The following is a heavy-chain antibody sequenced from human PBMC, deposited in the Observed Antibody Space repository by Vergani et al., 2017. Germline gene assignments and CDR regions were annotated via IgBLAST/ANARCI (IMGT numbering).Heavy chain of an antibody. J-gene: IGHJ6*02. CDR3: AKANPLNSGYDYLYYYHAMDV. Sequence: EVQLLESGGDLVQPGGSLRLSCAASGFTFNHYAMNWVRQAPGKGLEWVSGISGRGVSTYYAGSVKGRCTISRDSSKNTLYLQMNSLSAGDTAVYYCAKANPLNSGYDYLYYYHAMDVWGQGTTFTVSS. V-gene: IGHV3-23*01. CDR2: ISGRGVST. CDR1: GFTFNHYA. D-gene: IGHD5-12*01.